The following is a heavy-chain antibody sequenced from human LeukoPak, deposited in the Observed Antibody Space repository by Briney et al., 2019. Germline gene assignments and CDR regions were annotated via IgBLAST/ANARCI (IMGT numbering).Heavy chain of an antibody. CDR3: AAVPMQRSSWYDYYYMDV. CDR2: ISSSGSGI. D-gene: IGHD6-25*01. CDR1: GFTFSDYY. V-gene: IGHV3-11*01. Sequence: GGSLRLSCAASGFTFSDYYMTWIRQAPGKGLEWVSYISSSGSGIKYADSVKGRFSISRDNAKSSMYLQMNSLRAEDAAVYYCAAVPMQRSSWYDYYYMDVWGKGTTVTVS. J-gene: IGHJ6*03.